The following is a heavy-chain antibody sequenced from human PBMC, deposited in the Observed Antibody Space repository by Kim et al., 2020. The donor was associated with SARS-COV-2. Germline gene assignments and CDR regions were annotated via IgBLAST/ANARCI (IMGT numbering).Heavy chain of an antibody. V-gene: IGHV3-74*01. J-gene: IGHJ3*02. Sequence: GGSLRLSCATSGFTLSDYWMHWVRQAPGKGLVWVSRIKSDGSNTNYADSVKGRFTISRDNAKNTLYLQMNSLRAEDTAVYHCVRDFEGPGSDGHRSAFDIWGQGTLVTVSS. D-gene: IGHD3-9*01. CDR1: GFTLSDYW. CDR2: IKSDGSNT. CDR3: VRDFEGPGSDGHRSAFDI.